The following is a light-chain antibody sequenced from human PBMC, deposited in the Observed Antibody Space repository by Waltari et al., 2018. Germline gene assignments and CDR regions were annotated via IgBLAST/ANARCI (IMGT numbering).Light chain of an antibody. V-gene: IGLV2-23*01. Sequence: QSALTQPASVSGSPGQSVTISCTGTSSDVGCYNLVSWYQQHPGKAPKLMIYENSKRPSGVSYRFSGSKSGNTASLTISGLQAEDEADYYCCSYAGGTTFVFGTGTKVTVL. CDR2: ENS. CDR1: SSDVGCYNL. CDR3: CSYAGGTTFV. J-gene: IGLJ1*01.